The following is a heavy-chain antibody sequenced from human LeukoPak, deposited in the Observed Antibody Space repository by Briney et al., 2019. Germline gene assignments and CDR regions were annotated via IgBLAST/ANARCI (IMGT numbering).Heavy chain of an antibody. CDR3: ARLLDYGGNSVAFDI. Sequence: SETLSLTCTASGGAISSSSLYWGWCRPPPGKGLGWTGSLYYSGSTYENPARKSRVTICVDASKNQFSLKLSSVIDSDTAVYYCARLLDYGGNSVAFDIWGQGTMVTVSS. D-gene: IGHD4-23*01. CDR2: LYYSGST. CDR1: GGAISSSSLY. V-gene: IGHV4-39*01. J-gene: IGHJ3*02.